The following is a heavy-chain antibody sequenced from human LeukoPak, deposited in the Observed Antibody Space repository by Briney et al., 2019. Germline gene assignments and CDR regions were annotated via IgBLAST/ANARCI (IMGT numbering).Heavy chain of an antibody. D-gene: IGHD2-2*02. J-gene: IGHJ3*02. CDR3: ARNGFWSHCSSTSCYRGDAFDI. V-gene: IGHV1-3*01. CDR2: INAGNGNT. CDR1: GYTFTSYA. Sequence: ASVKVSCKASGYTFTSYAMHWVRQAPGQRLEWMGWINAGNGNTKYSQKFQGRVTITRDTSISTAYMELSRLRSDDTAVYYCARNGFWSHCSSTSCYRGDAFDIWGQGTMVTVSS.